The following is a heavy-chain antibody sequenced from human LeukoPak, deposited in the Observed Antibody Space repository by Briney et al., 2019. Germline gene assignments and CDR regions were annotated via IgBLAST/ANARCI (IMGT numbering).Heavy chain of an antibody. CDR2: ISAYNGNT. CDR3: ARGRYDILTGYSFDY. D-gene: IGHD3-9*01. CDR1: GYTFTSYG. V-gene: IGHV1-18*01. Sequence: ASVKVSCKASGYTFTSYGISWVRQAPGQGLEWIGWISAYNGNTNYAQKLQGRVTMTTDTSTGTAYMELRSLRSDDTAVYYCARGRYDILTGYSFDYWGQGTLVTVSS. J-gene: IGHJ4*02.